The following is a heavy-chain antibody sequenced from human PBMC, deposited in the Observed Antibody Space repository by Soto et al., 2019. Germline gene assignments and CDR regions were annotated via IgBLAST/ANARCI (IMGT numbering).Heavy chain of an antibody. CDR2: IRSKANSYAT. J-gene: IGHJ4*02. CDR3: TSQNFGYFDY. CDR1: GFTFSGSA. Sequence: GGSLRLSCAASGFTFSGSAMHWVRQASGKGLEWVGRIRSKANSYATAYAASVKGRFTISRDDSKNTAYLQMNSLKTEDTAVYYCTSQNFGYFDYWGQGTLVTVSS. D-gene: IGHD1-7*01. V-gene: IGHV3-73*01.